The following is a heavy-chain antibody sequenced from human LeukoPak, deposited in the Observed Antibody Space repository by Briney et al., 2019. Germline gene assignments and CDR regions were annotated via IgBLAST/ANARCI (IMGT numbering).Heavy chain of an antibody. V-gene: IGHV3-7*01. CDR1: GFTFSSYW. CDR3: ASCSGGSCYYDY. J-gene: IGHJ4*02. D-gene: IGHD2-15*01. Sequence: GGSLRLSCAASGFTFSSYWMSWVRHAPGKGLGWVANIKQDGSEKYYVDSVKGRFTISRDNAKNSLYLQMNSLRAEDTAVYYCASCSGGSCYYDYWGQGTLVTVSS. CDR2: IKQDGSEK.